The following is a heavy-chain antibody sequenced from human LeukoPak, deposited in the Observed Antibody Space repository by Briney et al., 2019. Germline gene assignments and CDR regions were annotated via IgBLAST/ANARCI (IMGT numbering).Heavy chain of an antibody. Sequence: GGSLRLSCAASGFTFSSYAMSWVRQPPGKGLEWVSGTSDSGGTTYFADSVKGRFTMSRDNSNKTLYLQMNSLRAEDTAVYYCAKINSYSVHNLFDYWGQGTLVTVSS. CDR1: GFTFSSYA. J-gene: IGHJ4*02. CDR2: TSDSGGTT. V-gene: IGHV3-23*01. D-gene: IGHD4-11*01. CDR3: AKINSYSVHNLFDY.